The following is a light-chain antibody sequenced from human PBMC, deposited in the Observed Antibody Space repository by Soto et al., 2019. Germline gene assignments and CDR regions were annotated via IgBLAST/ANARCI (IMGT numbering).Light chain of an antibody. J-gene: IGLJ1*01. V-gene: IGLV2-14*01. CDR2: EVS. CDR3: TSYTSISTYV. Sequence: QSVLTQPASVSESPGQSITISCAGTSSDVGGYNHVSWYQQHADKAPKLLIHEVSNRPSGVSNRFSGSKSGNTASLTISGLQAEDEADYYCTSYTSISTYVLGNGNKVIV. CDR1: SSDVGGYNH.